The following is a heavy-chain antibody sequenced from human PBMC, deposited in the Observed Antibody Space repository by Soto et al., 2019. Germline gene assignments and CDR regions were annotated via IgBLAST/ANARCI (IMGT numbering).Heavy chain of an antibody. D-gene: IGHD3-9*01. CDR3: VVGRYFDWPA. V-gene: IGHV3-15*01. CDR1: GFTFSNAW. CDR2: IKSKTDGGTT. Sequence: PGGSLRLSCAASGFTFSNAWMSWVRQAPGKGLEWVGRIKSKTDGGTTDYAAPVKGRFTISRDDSKNTLYLQRNSLKTEGTAVYYCVVGRYFDWPAWGQGTLVTVSS. J-gene: IGHJ4*02.